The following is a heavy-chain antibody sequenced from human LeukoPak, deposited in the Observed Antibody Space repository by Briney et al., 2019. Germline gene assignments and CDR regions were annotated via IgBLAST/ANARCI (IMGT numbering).Heavy chain of an antibody. V-gene: IGHV1-2*02. D-gene: IGHD3-22*01. CDR1: GYTFTGYY. J-gene: IGHJ4*02. CDR3: ARDLTRITMIVVDERSDY. Sequence: ASVKVSCKASGYTFTGYYMHWVRQAPGQGLEWMGWINPNSGGTNYAQKFQGRVTMTRDTSISTAYMELSRLRSDDTAVYYCARDLTRITMIVVDERSDYWGQGTLVTVYS. CDR2: INPNSGGT.